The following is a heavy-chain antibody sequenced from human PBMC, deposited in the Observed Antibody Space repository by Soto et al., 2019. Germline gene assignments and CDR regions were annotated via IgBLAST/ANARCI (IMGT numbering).Heavy chain of an antibody. CDR3: ARDTLPTDFGLGWDV. V-gene: IGHV3-11*01. J-gene: IGHJ6*02. D-gene: IGHD4-17*01. CDR2: ISNSGTTV. CDR1: NFIFSDYY. Sequence: QVQLVESGGGLVKPGGSLRLSCAASNFIFSDYYLSWIRQAPGKGLEWVSYISNSGTTVYYADSVKGRFTISRDNANKSLYLQMNSLRAEDTAVYYCARDTLPTDFGLGWDVWGQGTTVTVSS.